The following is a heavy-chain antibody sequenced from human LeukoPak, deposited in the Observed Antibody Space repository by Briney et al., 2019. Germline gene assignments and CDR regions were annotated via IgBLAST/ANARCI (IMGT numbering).Heavy chain of an antibody. CDR2: IKQDGSEK. Sequence: GGSLRLSCAASGFSFSDYWMSWVRQAPGKGLEWVANIKQDGSEKYYVDSVKGRFTISRDNAKNSLYLQMNSLRAEDTAVYYCARELLWFGGQFDPWGQGTLVTVSS. CDR1: GFSFSDYW. D-gene: IGHD3-10*01. J-gene: IGHJ5*02. V-gene: IGHV3-7*01. CDR3: ARELLWFGGQFDP.